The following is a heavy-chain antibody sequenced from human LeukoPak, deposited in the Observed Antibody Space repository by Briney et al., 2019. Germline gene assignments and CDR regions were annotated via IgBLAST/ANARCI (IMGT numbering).Heavy chain of an antibody. J-gene: IGHJ4*02. Sequence: ASVTVSCKASGYTFTSYGISWVRQAPGQGLEWMGWISAYNGNTNYAQKFQGRVTMTRDTSISTAYMELSRLRSDDTAVYYCARPGFDYGGLSVDYWGQGTLVTVSS. CDR1: GYTFTSYG. CDR3: ARPGFDYGGLSVDY. V-gene: IGHV1-18*01. CDR2: ISAYNGNT. D-gene: IGHD4-23*01.